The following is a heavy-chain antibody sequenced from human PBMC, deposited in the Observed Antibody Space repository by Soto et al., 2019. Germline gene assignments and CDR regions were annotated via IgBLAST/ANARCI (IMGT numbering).Heavy chain of an antibody. V-gene: IGHV3-30*03. CDR3: VRGVPHNTLDI. CDR1: GFTFSTYA. J-gene: IGHJ3*02. D-gene: IGHD2-15*01. CDR2: ISYDGNKQ. Sequence: GGSLRLSCAASGFTFSTYAMAWVRQAPGKGLEWVAVISYDGNKQSHADSVKGRFTLSRDNSKNTLYLQMNSLRAEDTAVFYCVRGVPHNTLDIWGQGTMVTVSS.